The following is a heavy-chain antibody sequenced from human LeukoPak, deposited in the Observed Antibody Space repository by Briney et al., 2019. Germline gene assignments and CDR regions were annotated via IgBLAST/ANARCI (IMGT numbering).Heavy chain of an antibody. D-gene: IGHD3-16*01. J-gene: IGHJ3*02. Sequence: GGSLRLSCAASGFTFSSYGMHWVRQAPGKGLEWVAFIRYDGSNKYYADSVKGRFTISRDNSKNTLYLQMNSLRAEDTAVYYCAKVEVGYYDYVWGSSGAFDIWGQGTMLTVSS. CDR3: AKVEVGYYDYVWGSSGAFDI. CDR1: GFTFSSYG. V-gene: IGHV3-30*02. CDR2: IRYDGSNK.